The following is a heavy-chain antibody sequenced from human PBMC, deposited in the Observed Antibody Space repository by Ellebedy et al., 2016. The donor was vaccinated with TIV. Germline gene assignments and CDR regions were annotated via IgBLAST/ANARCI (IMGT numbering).Heavy chain of an antibody. J-gene: IGHJ4*02. Sequence: ASVKVSCKVSGYTLADLSIHWVRQAPGKGLEWMGGFDPEDGEIVYPQEFRARITMSKDTSTDTAYMELSSLRSEDTAVYFCATDVVTSDSGSGADFWGPGTLVTVSS. D-gene: IGHD3-10*01. CDR2: FDPEDGEI. CDR1: GYTLADLS. V-gene: IGHV1-24*01. CDR3: ATDVVTSDSGSGADF.